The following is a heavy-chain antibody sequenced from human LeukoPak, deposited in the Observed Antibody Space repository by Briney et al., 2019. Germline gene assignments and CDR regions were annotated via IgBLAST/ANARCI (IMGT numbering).Heavy chain of an antibody. CDR1: GFTFEDYA. D-gene: IGHD4-23*01. J-gene: IGHJ3*02. V-gene: IGHV3-9*01. CDR3: ARAGDYGGNSDAFDI. CDR2: ISLNSRSI. Sequence: GRSLRLSCAASGFTFEDYAFHWVRQAPGKGLEWVSGISLNSRSIGYADSVKGRFTISRDNAKNSLYLQMNSLRAEDTAVYYCARAGDYGGNSDAFDIWGQGTMVTVSS.